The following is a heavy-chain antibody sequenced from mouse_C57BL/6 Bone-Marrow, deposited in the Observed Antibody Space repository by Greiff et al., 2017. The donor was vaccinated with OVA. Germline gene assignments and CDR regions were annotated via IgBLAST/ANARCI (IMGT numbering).Heavy chain of an antibody. CDR1: GFTFSDYG. Sequence: EVMLVESGGGLVKPGGSLKLSCAASGFTFSDYGMHWVRQAPEKGLEWVAYISSGSSTIYYADTVKGRFTISRDNAKNTLFLQMTSLRSEDTAMYYCARPSDGYYDYYAMDYWGQGTSVTVSS. CDR3: ARPSDGYYDYYAMDY. CDR2: ISSGSSTI. D-gene: IGHD2-3*01. J-gene: IGHJ4*01. V-gene: IGHV5-17*01.